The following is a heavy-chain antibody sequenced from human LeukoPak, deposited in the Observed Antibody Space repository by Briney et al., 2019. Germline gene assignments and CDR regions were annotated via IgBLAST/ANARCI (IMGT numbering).Heavy chain of an antibody. CDR2: IYYSGST. CDR1: GGSFSGYY. Sequence: SETLSLTCAVYGGSFSGYYWSWIRQPPGKGLEWIGYIYYSGSTYYNPSLKSRVTISVDTSKNQFSLKLSSVTAADTAVYYCARDKGYYDSSGYPLPHAFDIWGQGTMVTVSS. D-gene: IGHD3-22*01. J-gene: IGHJ3*02. CDR3: ARDKGYYDSSGYPLPHAFDI. V-gene: IGHV4-30-4*08.